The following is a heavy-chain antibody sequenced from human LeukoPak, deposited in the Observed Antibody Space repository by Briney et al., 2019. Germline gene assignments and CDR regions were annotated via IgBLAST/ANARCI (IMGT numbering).Heavy chain of an antibody. V-gene: IGHV1-24*01. J-gene: IGHJ4*02. CDR1: GYTLTGLS. CDR3: ARGALGATRQYFDY. D-gene: IGHD1-26*01. CDR2: FDPEDGET. Sequence: ASVKVSCKVSGYTLTGLSMHWVRQAPGKGLEWMGGFDPEDGETIYAQKFQGRVTMTEDTSTDTAYMELSSLRSEATAVYDCARGALGATRQYFDYWGQGTLVTVSS.